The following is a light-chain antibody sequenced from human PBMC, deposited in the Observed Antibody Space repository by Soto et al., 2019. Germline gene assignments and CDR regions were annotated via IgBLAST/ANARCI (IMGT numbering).Light chain of an antibody. CDR2: GAS. CDR1: QSVSSSY. CDR3: QQYASSPAT. V-gene: IGKV3-20*01. J-gene: IGKJ2*01. Sequence: EIVLTQSPGTLSLSPGERATLSCRATQSVSSSYLAWYQQKPGQAPRLLIYGASSRATGIPDRFSGSGSGTDFTLTISRLEPEDSAVYYCQQYASSPATFGQGPKLEIK.